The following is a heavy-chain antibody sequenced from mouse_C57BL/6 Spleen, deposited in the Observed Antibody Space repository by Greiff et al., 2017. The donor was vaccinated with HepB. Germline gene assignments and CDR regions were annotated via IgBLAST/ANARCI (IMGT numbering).Heavy chain of an antibody. V-gene: IGHV5-4*03. D-gene: IGHD1-2*01. Sequence: EVKLMESGGGLVKPGGSLKLSCAASGFTFSSYAMSWVRQTPEKRLEWVATISDGGSYTYYPDNVKGRFTISRDNAKNNLYLQMSHLKSEDTAMYYCARGPLLRFDYWGQGTTLTVSS. J-gene: IGHJ2*01. CDR2: ISDGGSYT. CDR3: ARGPLLRFDY. CDR1: GFTFSSYA.